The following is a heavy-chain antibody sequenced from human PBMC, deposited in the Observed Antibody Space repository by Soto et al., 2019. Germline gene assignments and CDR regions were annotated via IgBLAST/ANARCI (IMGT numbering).Heavy chain of an antibody. V-gene: IGHV3-30-3*01. CDR2: ISYDGSNK. CDR1: GFTFSSYA. CDR3: ARERPEIAVAGPFDY. Sequence: GGSLRLSCAASGFTFSSYAMHWVRQAPGKGLEWVAVISYDGSNKYYADSVKGRFTISRDNSKNTLYLQMNSLRAEDTAVYYCARERPEIAVAGPFDYWGQGTLVTVS. J-gene: IGHJ4*02. D-gene: IGHD6-19*01.